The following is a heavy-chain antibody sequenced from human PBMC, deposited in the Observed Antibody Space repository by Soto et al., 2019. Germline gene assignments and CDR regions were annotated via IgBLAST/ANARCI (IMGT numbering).Heavy chain of an antibody. CDR1: GFTFSSYA. D-gene: IGHD3-22*01. J-gene: IGHJ4*02. V-gene: IGHV3-23*01. Sequence: GGSLRLSCAASGFTFSSYAMSWVRQAPGKGLEWVSAISGSGVSTYYADSVKGRFTISRDNSKNTLYLQMNSLRAEDTAVYYCAKSPWMYYYDSSGYYHYDYWGQGTLVTVSS. CDR3: AKSPWMYYYDSSGYYHYDY. CDR2: ISGSGVST.